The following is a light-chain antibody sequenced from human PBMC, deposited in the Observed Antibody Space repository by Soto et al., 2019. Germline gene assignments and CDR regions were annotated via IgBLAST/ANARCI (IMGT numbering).Light chain of an antibody. J-gene: IGKJ1*01. Sequence: EIVFTQSPGTLSLSPGERATLSCRATQSVSASYLAWYQQKPGQAPRLLIYGASFRATGIPDRFSGSGSATDFTLTISRLEPEDFAVYYCQHYGSSFRTFGQGTKVDIK. V-gene: IGKV3-20*01. CDR1: QSVSASY. CDR2: GAS. CDR3: QHYGSSFRT.